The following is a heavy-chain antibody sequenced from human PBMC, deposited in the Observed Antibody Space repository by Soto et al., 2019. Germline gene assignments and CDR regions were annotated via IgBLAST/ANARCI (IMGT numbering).Heavy chain of an antibody. CDR3: ARDNYYYDSSGGSLRAFDI. V-gene: IGHV3-48*02. CDR2: ISSSSSSI. J-gene: IGHJ3*02. D-gene: IGHD3-22*01. Sequence: GGSLRLSCAASGFTFSSYSMNWVRQAPGKGLEWVSYISSSSSSIYYADSVKGRFTISRDNAKNSLYLQMNSLRDEDTAVYYCARDNYYYDSSGGSLRAFDIWGQGTMVTVSS. CDR1: GFTFSSYS.